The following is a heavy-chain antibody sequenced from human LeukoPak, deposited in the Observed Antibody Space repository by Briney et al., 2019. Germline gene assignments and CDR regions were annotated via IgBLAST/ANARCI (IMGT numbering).Heavy chain of an antibody. CDR1: GGSISSTGYY. Sequence: SETLSLTCTVSGGSISSTGYYWGWIRQPPGKGLEWIGTIFYSGSTYYNPSLKSRVTMSVDTSKNQFSLKLSSVTAADTAVYYCARGWGYCSSTSCYTFDYWGQGTLVTVSS. D-gene: IGHD2-2*02. CDR3: ARGWGYCSSTSCYTFDY. V-gene: IGHV4-39*01. J-gene: IGHJ4*02. CDR2: IFYSGST.